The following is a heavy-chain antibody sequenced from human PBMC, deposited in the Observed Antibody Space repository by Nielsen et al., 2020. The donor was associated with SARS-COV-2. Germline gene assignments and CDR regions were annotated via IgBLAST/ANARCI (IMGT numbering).Heavy chain of an antibody. CDR3: TRRVAGGTMDV. CDR1: GFPFSNFA. J-gene: IGHJ6*02. Sequence: GESLKISCAASGFPFSNFAMNWVRQAPGKGLEWVSTIGVSGGGTYYADSLKGRFTISRDNSKNTLYLQMNSLGADDTAIYYCTRRVAGGTMDVWGQGTTVTVSS. V-gene: IGHV3-23*01. D-gene: IGHD6-19*01. CDR2: IGVSGGGT.